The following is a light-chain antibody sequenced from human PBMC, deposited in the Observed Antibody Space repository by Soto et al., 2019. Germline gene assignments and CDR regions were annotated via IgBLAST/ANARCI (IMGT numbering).Light chain of an antibody. CDR2: EVT. J-gene: IGLJ2*01. Sequence: QSALTQPPSASGSPGQSVTISCTGTSDDVGGYNYVSWYQQHPGKAPKLMIYEVTKRPSGVPDRFSGSKSGNTASLTVSGLQAEDEADYYCSSYSNIRLQFGGGTKLTVL. CDR1: SDDVGGYNY. CDR3: SSYSNIRLQ. V-gene: IGLV2-8*01.